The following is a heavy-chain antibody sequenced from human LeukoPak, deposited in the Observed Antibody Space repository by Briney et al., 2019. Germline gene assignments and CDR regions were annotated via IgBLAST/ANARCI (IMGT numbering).Heavy chain of an antibody. CDR2: ISGSGDST. D-gene: IGHD3-10*01. V-gene: IGHV3-23*01. CDR3: AKDHSYGSGSLPLPDC. J-gene: IGHJ4*02. CDR1: GFTFSSYA. Sequence: PGGSLRLSCAASGFTFSSYAMSWVRQAPGKGLEWVSAISGSGDSTYYADSVKGRFTISRDNSKNTLYLQMNSLRAEDTAVYYCAKDHSYGSGSLPLPDCWGQGTLVTVSS.